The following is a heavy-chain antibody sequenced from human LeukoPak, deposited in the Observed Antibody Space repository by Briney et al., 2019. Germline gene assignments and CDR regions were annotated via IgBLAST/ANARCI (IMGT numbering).Heavy chain of an antibody. CDR1: GFTFSSYW. Sequence: TGGSLRLSCAASGFTFSSYWMSWVRQAPGKGLEWVANIKQDGSEKYYVDSVKGRFTISRDNAKNSLYLQMNSLRAEDTAVYYCAREDHYYDCSGYYYEGGSYWGQGTLVTVSS. CDR3: AREDHYYDCSGYYYEGGSY. CDR2: IKQDGSEK. V-gene: IGHV3-7*01. J-gene: IGHJ4*02. D-gene: IGHD3-22*01.